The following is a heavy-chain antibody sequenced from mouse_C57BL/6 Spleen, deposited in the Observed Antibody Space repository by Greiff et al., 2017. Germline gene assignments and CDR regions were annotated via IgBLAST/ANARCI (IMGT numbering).Heavy chain of an antibody. J-gene: IGHJ4*01. CDR2: IDPEDGET. V-gene: IGHV14-2*01. CDR1: GFNIKDYY. Sequence: VQLKESGAELVKPGASVKLSCTASGFNIKDYYMPWVKQRTEQGLEWIGRIDPEDGETKYAPKFQGKATITADTSSNTAYLQLSSRTSEDTAVYYCARQLRLRYAMDYWGQGTSVTVSS. CDR3: ARQLRLRYAMDY. D-gene: IGHD3-2*02.